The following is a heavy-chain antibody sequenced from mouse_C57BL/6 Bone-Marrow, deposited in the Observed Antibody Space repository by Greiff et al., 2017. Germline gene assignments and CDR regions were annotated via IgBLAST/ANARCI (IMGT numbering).Heavy chain of an antibody. Sequence: VQLQESGAELARPGASVKLSCKASGYTFTSYGISWVKQRTGQGLEWIGEIYPRSGNTYYNEKFKGKATLTADKSSSTAYMELRSLTSEDSAVYFCARTVYYYGSSPWFAYWGQGTLVTVSA. J-gene: IGHJ3*01. CDR3: ARTVYYYGSSPWFAY. CDR1: GYTFTSYG. V-gene: IGHV1-81*01. CDR2: IYPRSGNT. D-gene: IGHD1-1*01.